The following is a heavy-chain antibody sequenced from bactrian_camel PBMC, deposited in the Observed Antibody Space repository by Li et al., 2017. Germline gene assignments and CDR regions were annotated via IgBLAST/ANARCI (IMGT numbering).Heavy chain of an antibody. CDR3: AADSVGMDSPCANY. CDR1: GFTFSSYA. D-gene: IGHD2*01. CDR2: IIDAGSST. J-gene: IGHJ4*01. Sequence: VQLVESGGALVQPGGSLRLSCAASGFTFSSYAMSWVRQAPGKGLEWVSGIIDAGSSTAYIDSVKGRFIISRDNAKNTLYLQMASVKPEDTALYYCAADSVGMDSPCANYWGQGTQVTVS. V-gene: IGHV3S42*01.